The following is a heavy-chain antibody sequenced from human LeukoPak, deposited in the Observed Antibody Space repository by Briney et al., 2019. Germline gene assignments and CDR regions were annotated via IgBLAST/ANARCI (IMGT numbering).Heavy chain of an antibody. V-gene: IGHV3-48*02. J-gene: IGHJ4*02. CDR2: ISSSSSTI. Sequence: GSLRLSCAASGFTFSSYSMNWVRQAPGKGLEWVSYISSSSSTIYYADSVKGRFTISRDNAKNSLYLQMNSLRDEDTAVYYCARDRYDILTGYLGYFDYWGQGTLVTVSS. CDR3: ARDRYDILTGYLGYFDY. CDR1: GFTFSSYS. D-gene: IGHD3-9*01.